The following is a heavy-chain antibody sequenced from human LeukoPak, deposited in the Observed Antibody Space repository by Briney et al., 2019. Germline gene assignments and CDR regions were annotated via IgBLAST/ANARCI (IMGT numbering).Heavy chain of an antibody. D-gene: IGHD1-26*01. J-gene: IGHJ4*02. CDR3: AKATGSYYGGYY. Sequence: GGSLRLSCAASGFTFSSYAMHWVRQAPGKGLEWVAVISYDGSNKYYADSVKGRFTISRDNSKNTLYLQMNSLRAEDTAVYYCAKATGSYYGGYYWGQGTLVTVSS. V-gene: IGHV3-30-3*01. CDR1: GFTFSSYA. CDR2: ISYDGSNK.